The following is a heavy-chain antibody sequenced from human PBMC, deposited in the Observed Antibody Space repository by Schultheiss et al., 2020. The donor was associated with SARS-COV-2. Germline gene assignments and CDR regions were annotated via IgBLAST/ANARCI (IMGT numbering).Heavy chain of an antibody. CDR3: ATYTGLRLVAEDWFDP. CDR1: GGTFSSYA. V-gene: IGHV1-69*06. J-gene: IGHJ5*02. CDR2: IIPIFGTA. Sequence: SVKVSCKASGGTFSSYAISWVRQAPGQGLEWMGGIIPIFGTANYAQKFQGRVTITADKSTSTAYMELSSLRSEDTAVYYCATYTGLRLVAEDWFDPWGQGTLVTVSS. D-gene: IGHD6-6*01.